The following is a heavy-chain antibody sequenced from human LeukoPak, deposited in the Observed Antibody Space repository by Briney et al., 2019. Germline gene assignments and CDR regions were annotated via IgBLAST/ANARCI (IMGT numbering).Heavy chain of an antibody. Sequence: ASVTVSCKASGYTFTSYYMHWVRQAPGQGLEWMGIINPSGGSTSYAQKFQGRVTMTRDTSTSTVYMELSSLRSEDTAVYYCARDWTMVREVIILYYGMDVWGRGTTVTVSS. CDR3: ARDWTMVREVIILYYGMDV. J-gene: IGHJ6*02. CDR1: GYTFTSYY. D-gene: IGHD3-10*01. CDR2: INPSGGST. V-gene: IGHV1-46*01.